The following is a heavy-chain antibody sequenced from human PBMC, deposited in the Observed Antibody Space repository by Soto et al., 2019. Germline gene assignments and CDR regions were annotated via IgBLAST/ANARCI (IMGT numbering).Heavy chain of an antibody. J-gene: IGHJ6*02. Sequence: SETLSLTCAVSGGSISSSNWWSWVRQPPGKGLEWIGEIYHSGSTNYNPSLKSRVTISVDKSKNQFSLKLSSVTAADTAVYYCARQYYDFWSGYNYYYGMDVWGQGTTVTVSS. CDR3: ARQYYDFWSGYNYYYGMDV. D-gene: IGHD3-3*01. CDR2: IYHSGST. CDR1: GGSISSSNW. V-gene: IGHV4-4*02.